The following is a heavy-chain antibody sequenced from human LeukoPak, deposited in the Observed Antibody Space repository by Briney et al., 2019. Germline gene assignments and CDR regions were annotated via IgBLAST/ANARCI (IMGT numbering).Heavy chain of an antibody. J-gene: IGHJ4*02. CDR1: GYTFTSYY. CDR2: INPSGGST. V-gene: IGHV1-46*01. Sequence: ASVKVSCKASGYTFTSYYMHWVRQSTGQGLEWMGIINPSGGSTSYAQNFQGRVTMTRDMSTSTVYMELSSLSSEDTAVYYCARDYDRGIVGAPDYWGQGTLVTVSS. D-gene: IGHD1-26*01. CDR3: ARDYDRGIVGAPDY.